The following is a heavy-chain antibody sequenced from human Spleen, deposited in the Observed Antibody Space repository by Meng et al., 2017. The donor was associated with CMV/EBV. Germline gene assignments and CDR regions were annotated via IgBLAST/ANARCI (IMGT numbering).Heavy chain of an antibody. J-gene: IGHJ6*02. D-gene: IGHD2-2*02. CDR1: GFTFSSYA. Sequence: GGSLRLSCAASGFTFSSYAMHWVRQAPGKGLEWVALISGSGGETYYADSVKGRLTISRDNSKNTVFLQVSSLRVEDTAIYYCARSPDLYCSSSSCYTLSGVVYYYGMDVWGQGTTVTVSS. V-gene: IGHV3-23*01. CDR2: ISGSGGET. CDR3: ARSPDLYCSSSSCYTLSGVVYYYGMDV.